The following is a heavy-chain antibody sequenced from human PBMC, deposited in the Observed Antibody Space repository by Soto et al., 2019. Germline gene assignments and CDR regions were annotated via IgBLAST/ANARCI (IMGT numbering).Heavy chain of an antibody. V-gene: IGHV3-66*01. Sequence: GGSLRLSCAASGFPVSSNYMSWVRQAPGKGLEWVSVIYSGGSTYYADSVKGRFTISRDNSKNTLYLRMNSLRAEDTAVYYCARGGDVLLWFGESVYFDYWGQGTLVTVSS. D-gene: IGHD3-10*01. CDR1: GFPVSSNY. CDR3: ARGGDVLLWFGESVYFDY. J-gene: IGHJ4*02. CDR2: IYSGGST.